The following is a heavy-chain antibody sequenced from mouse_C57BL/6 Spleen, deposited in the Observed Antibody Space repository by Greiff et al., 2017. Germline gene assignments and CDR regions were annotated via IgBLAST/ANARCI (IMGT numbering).Heavy chain of an antibody. CDR2: INPNNGGT. CDR3: ARRAGQATAPWFAY. D-gene: IGHD3-2*02. V-gene: IGHV1-18*01. Sequence: VQLQQSGPELVKPGASVKIPCKASGYTFTDYNMDWVKQSHGKSLEWIGDINPNNGGTIYNQKFKGKATLTVDKSSSTAYMELRSLTSEDTAVYYCARRAGQATAPWFAYWGQGTLVTGSA. J-gene: IGHJ3*01. CDR1: GYTFTDYN.